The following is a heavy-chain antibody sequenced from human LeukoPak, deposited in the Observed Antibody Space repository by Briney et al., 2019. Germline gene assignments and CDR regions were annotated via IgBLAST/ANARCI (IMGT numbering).Heavy chain of an antibody. V-gene: IGHV1-8*01. D-gene: IGHD2-15*01. Sequence: ASVKVSCKASGYTFTSYDISWVRQATGQGLEWMGWMNPNSGNTGYAQKFQGRVTMTRNTSISTAYMELSSLRSEDTAVYYCAGVGPIVVVVAALNDWGQGTLVTVSS. CDR3: AGVGPIVVVVAALND. J-gene: IGHJ4*02. CDR1: GYTFTSYD. CDR2: MNPNSGNT.